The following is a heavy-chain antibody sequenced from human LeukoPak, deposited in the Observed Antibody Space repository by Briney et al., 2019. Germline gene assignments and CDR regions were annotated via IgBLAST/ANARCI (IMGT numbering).Heavy chain of an antibody. CDR1: GFTFSSYG. Sequence: PGGSLRLSCAASGFTFSSYGMHWVRQAPGKGLEWVAVIRYDGSNKYYADSVKGRFTISRDNSKNTLYLQMNSLRAEDTAVYYCAREGGRYCSSTSCYPMAFDYWGQGTLVTVSS. CDR3: AREGGRYCSSTSCYPMAFDY. CDR2: IRYDGSNK. J-gene: IGHJ4*02. D-gene: IGHD2-2*01. V-gene: IGHV3-33*01.